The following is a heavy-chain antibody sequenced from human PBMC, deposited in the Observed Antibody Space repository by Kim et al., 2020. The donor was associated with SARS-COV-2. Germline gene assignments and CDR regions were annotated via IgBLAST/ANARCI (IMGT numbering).Heavy chain of an antibody. J-gene: IGHJ6*01. CDR1: GFTFSSYG. V-gene: IGHV3-33*06. Sequence: GGSLRLSCAASGFTFSSYGMHWVRQAPGKGLEWVAVIWYDGSNKYYADSVKGRFTISRDNSKNTLYLQMNSLRAEDTAVYYCAKDIGYCSGGSCYPYYYYGMDVWGQGTTVTVSS. CDR2: IWYDGSNK. CDR3: AKDIGYCSGGSCYPYYYYGMDV. D-gene: IGHD2-15*01.